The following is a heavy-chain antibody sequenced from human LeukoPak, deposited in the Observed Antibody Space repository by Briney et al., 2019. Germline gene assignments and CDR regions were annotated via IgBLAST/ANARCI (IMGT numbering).Heavy chain of an antibody. V-gene: IGHV3-7*01. CDR3: ARETMGADIVVVPTPFDAFDL. J-gene: IGHJ3*01. CDR1: GFTFSRYW. D-gene: IGHD2-2*01. Sequence: GGSLRLSCAASGFTFSRYWMSWVRQAPGKGLEWVANIKQDGSEKYYVDSVKGRFTTSRDNAKNSMHLQMNSLRAEDTAVYYCARETMGADIVVVPTPFDAFDLWGQGTMVTVSS. CDR2: IKQDGSEK.